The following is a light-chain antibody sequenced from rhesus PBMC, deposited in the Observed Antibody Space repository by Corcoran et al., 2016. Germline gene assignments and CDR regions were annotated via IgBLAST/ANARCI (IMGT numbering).Light chain of an antibody. CDR1: QSIQHSNGYTY. V-gene: IGKV2-78*01. J-gene: IGKJ3*01. Sequence: DIVMTQTPLSLPVTPGEPTSISCRSSQSIQHSNGYTYLFWYLQKPGQSPQLLIYLGSNRASGVPDRLRGSGSGTDCTLKISRVGAEDVGVYYCLQDIQLPFTFGPGTKLDIE. CDR2: LGS. CDR3: LQDIQLPFT.